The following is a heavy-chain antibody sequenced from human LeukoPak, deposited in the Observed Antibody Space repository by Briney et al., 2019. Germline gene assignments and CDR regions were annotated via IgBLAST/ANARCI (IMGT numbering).Heavy chain of an antibody. J-gene: IGHJ6*02. D-gene: IGHD2-2*01. CDR2: IWYDGSNK. CDR3: ARATGGVPAATIYYYYGMDV. V-gene: IGHV3-33*01. Sequence: GRSLRLSGAASGFTFSSYGMHWVRQAPGKGLEWVAVIWYDGSNKYYADSVKGRFTISRDNSKNTLYLQMNSLRAEDTAVYYCARATGGVPAATIYYYYGMDVWGQGTTVTVSS. CDR1: GFTFSSYG.